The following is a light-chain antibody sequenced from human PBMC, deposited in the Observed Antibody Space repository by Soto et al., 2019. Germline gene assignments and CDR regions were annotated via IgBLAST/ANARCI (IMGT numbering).Light chain of an antibody. CDR1: QSISSW. CDR3: KQYNSLYT. CDR2: KAS. Sequence: DIQMTQSPSTLSASVGDRVTITCRASQSISSWLAWYQQKPGKSPKLLIYKASSLESGVPSRFSSSGSGTEFTLTISSLQPDEFATYYPKQYNSLYTFGQATKLEIK. V-gene: IGKV1-5*03. J-gene: IGKJ2*01.